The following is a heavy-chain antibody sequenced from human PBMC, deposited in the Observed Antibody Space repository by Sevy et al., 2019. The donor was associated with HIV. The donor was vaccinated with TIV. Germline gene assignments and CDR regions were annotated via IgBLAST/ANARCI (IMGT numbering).Heavy chain of an antibody. D-gene: IGHD2-2*01. V-gene: IGHV3-15*01. Sequence: GGSLRLSCAASGFTFSNAWMSWVRQAPGKGLEWVGRIKSKTDGGTTDYTAPVKGRFTISRDDSKNTLYLQMNSLKTEGTAVYYCTSPLYCSSTSCYGHYYYGMDVWGQGTTVTVSS. CDR3: TSPLYCSSTSCYGHYYYGMDV. CDR2: IKSKTDGGTT. J-gene: IGHJ6*02. CDR1: GFTFSNAW.